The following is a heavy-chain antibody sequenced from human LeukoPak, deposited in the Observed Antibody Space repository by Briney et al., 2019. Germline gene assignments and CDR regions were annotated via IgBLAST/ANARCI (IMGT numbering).Heavy chain of an antibody. CDR3: ARVGREQWLVGPFRGFDY. D-gene: IGHD6-19*01. CDR2: ISAYNGNT. V-gene: IGHV1-18*01. Sequence: GASVKVSCKASGYTITSYGISWVRQAPGQGLEWMGWISAYNGNTNYAQKLQGRVTMTTDTSTSTAHMELRSLRSDDTAVYYCARVGREQWLVGPFRGFDYWGQGTLVTVSS. CDR1: GYTITSYG. J-gene: IGHJ4*02.